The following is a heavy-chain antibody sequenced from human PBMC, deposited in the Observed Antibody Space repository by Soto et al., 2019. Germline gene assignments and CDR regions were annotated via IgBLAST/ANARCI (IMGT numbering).Heavy chain of an antibody. J-gene: IGHJ4*02. Sequence: QVQLQQWGAGLLKPSETLSLTCAVYGGSFSGYYWSWIRQPPGKGLEWIGEINHSGSTNYNPSLKSRVTISVDTSKNQFSLELSSVTAADTAVYYCARGPSLYGSGSYYTEYYFDYWGQGTLVTVSS. D-gene: IGHD3-10*01. CDR3: ARGPSLYGSGSYYTEYYFDY. V-gene: IGHV4-34*01. CDR1: GGSFSGYY. CDR2: INHSGST.